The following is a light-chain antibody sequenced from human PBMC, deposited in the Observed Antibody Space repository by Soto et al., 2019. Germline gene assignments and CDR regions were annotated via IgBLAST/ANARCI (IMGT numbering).Light chain of an antibody. J-gene: IGLJ1*01. CDR1: SSDVGGYDL. CDR3: CSYAGTYPFYV. Sequence: QSALTQPRSVSGSPGQSVTISCTGTSSDVGGYDLVSWYQQHPGKAPKLMIYDVTKRPSGVPDRFSGSRSGNTASLTISGLQAEDDADYSCCSYAGTYPFYVFGPGTKVTVL. V-gene: IGLV2-11*01. CDR2: DVT.